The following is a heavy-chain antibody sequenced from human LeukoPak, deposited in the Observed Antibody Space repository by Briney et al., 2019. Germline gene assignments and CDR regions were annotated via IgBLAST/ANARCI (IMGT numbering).Heavy chain of an antibody. CDR3: ARIVPICSSTSCYDV. CDR2: IIPIFGTA. J-gene: IGHJ6*04. CDR1: GGTFSSYA. D-gene: IGHD2-2*01. V-gene: IGHV1-69*13. Sequence: GASVRVSCKASGGTFSSYAISWVRQAPGQGLEWMGGIIPIFGTANYAQKFQGRVTVTADESTSTAYMELSSLRSEDTAVYYCARIVPICSSTSCYDVWGKGPRSPSPQ.